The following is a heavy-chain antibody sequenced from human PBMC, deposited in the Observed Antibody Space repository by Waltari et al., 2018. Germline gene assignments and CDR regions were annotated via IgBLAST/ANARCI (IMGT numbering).Heavy chain of an antibody. Sequence: QAQLVQSGAEVKKPGASVKVSCKASGYTFTSYAINCVRQDPGQRLEWMGWINAGNGNTKYSQKFQDRVTITRDTSASTAYMELSSLRSEDTAVYYCARVAAGSTRDNWFDPWGQGTLVTVSS. V-gene: IGHV1-3*01. CDR1: GYTFTSYA. D-gene: IGHD2-2*01. J-gene: IGHJ5*02. CDR3: ARVAAGSTRDNWFDP. CDR2: INAGNGNT.